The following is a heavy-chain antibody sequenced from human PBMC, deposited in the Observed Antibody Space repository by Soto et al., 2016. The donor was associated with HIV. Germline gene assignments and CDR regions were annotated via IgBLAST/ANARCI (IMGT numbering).Heavy chain of an antibody. CDR2: ISRSCTYI. CDR1: EFTFRTYS. D-gene: IGHD6-13*01. V-gene: IGHV3-21*01. Sequence: EVQLVESGGGLVKPGESLRLSCTGSEFTFRTYSMNWVRQAPGKGLEWVSSISRSCTYIYYADSVKGRFTISRDNAKNLLYLQMNSLRAEDTAVYYCARAETYSSSYQDWGQGTLVTVSS. CDR3: ARAETYSSSYQD. J-gene: IGHJ4*02.